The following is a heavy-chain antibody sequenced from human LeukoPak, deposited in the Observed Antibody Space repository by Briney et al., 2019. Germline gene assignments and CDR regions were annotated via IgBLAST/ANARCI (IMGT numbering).Heavy chain of an antibody. Sequence: TSETLSLTCTVSGGSIRSGNYYWSWIRQPPGKGLEWIGYIYYSGSTNYNPSLKSRVTISVDTSKNQFSLKLSSVTAADTAVYYCARVSPLPLEWLFTSQDDAFDIWGQGTMVTVSS. D-gene: IGHD3-3*01. V-gene: IGHV4-61*01. CDR3: ARVSPLPLEWLFTSQDDAFDI. J-gene: IGHJ3*02. CDR1: GGSIRSGNYY. CDR2: IYYSGST.